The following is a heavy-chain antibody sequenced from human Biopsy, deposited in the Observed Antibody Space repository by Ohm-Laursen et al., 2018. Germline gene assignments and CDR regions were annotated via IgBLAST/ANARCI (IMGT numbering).Heavy chain of an antibody. CDR3: AKDWTSQYYYDTMDDY. Sequence: SLRLSCSSSGFTVSSTYMSWVRQAPGRGLERVSIISPSSAYTYYGDSVKGRFTISRDNSRNILYLQMNSLRTEDTAIYYCAKDWTSQYYYDTMDDYWGQGTLVTVSS. V-gene: IGHV3-53*01. CDR1: GFTVSSTY. D-gene: IGHD3-22*01. CDR2: ISPSSAYT. J-gene: IGHJ4*02.